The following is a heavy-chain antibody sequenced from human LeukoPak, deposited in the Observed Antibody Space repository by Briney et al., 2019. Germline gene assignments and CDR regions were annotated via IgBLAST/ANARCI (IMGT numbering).Heavy chain of an antibody. J-gene: IGHJ4*02. V-gene: IGHV3-7*01. CDR2: IKQDGSEK. CDR3: ASIAVAGTGY. D-gene: IGHD6-19*01. Sequence: PGGSLRLSCAASGFTFSSYGMHWVRQAPGKGLEWVANIKQDGSEKYYVDSVKGRFTISRDNAKNSLYLQMNSQRAEDTAVYYCASIAVAGTGYWGQGTLVTVSS. CDR1: GFTFSSYG.